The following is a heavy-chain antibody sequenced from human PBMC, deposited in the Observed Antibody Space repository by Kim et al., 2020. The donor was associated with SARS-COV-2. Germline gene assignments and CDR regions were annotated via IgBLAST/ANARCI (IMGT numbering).Heavy chain of an antibody. D-gene: IGHD3-10*01. CDR1: GFTFGDYA. V-gene: IGHV3-9*01. J-gene: IGHJ4*02. Sequence: GGSLRLSCAASGFTFGDYAMHWVRQAPGKGLEWVSGISWNSGSIGYADSVKGRFTISRDNAKNSLYLQMNSLRAEDTALYYCAKSYYYGSGSYPPLHWGQGTLVTVSS. CDR3: AKSYYYGSGSYPPLH. CDR2: ISWNSGSI.